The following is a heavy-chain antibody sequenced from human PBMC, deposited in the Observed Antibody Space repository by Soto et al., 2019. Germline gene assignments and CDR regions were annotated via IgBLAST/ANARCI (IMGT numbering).Heavy chain of an antibody. CDR3: ATRYSSPSYDF. J-gene: IGHJ4*02. CDR1: GYRFTDHW. Sequence: GESLKISCKVSGYRFTDHWIGWVRQMPGKGLEWLGIIYPGDSDIRVTPSFQGQVTISADKSINTAYLQWSSLKASDTALYYCATRYSSPSYDFWGQGTLVTVSS. D-gene: IGHD6-6*01. CDR2: IYPGDSDI. V-gene: IGHV5-51*01.